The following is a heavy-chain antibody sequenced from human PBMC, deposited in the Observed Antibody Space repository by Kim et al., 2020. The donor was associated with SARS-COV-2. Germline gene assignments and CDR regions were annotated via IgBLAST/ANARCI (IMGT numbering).Heavy chain of an antibody. V-gene: IGHV1-3*01. CDR2: INSGSGNT. CDR1: GYIFTNYG. J-gene: IGHJ4*02. Sequence: ASVKVSCKASGYIFTNYGIHWMRQAPGKRLEWMGWINSGSGNTKYSHMFQGRVTITRDTSAPTAYMELSNLSSEETDVYYCARDHRSCSTTTCYGDAFDYWGQGTRFTVS. D-gene: IGHD1-26*01. CDR3: ARDHRSCSTTTCYGDAFDY.